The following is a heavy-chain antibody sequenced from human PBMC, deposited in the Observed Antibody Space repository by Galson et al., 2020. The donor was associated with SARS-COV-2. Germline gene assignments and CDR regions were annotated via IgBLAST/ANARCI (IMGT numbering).Heavy chain of an antibody. V-gene: IGHV3-48*02. CDR2: IGGSSDVI. CDR1: GFTISTSY. Sequence: GGSLRLSCAASGFTISTSYMSWVRQAPGKGLEWLSYIGGSSDVIKYADSVKGRFTISRDNAKNLLYLQMNSLRDEDTAVYYCAGWYIRFWGQGTLVTVSS. J-gene: IGHJ4*02. D-gene: IGHD6-19*01. CDR3: AGWYIRF.